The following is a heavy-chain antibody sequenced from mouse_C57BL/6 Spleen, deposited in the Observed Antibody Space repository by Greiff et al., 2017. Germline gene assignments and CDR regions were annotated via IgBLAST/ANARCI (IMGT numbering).Heavy chain of an antibody. Sequence: QVQLQQPGAELVRPGTSVKLSCKASGYTFTSYWMHWVKPRPGQGLEWIGVIDPSDSYNNYNQKFKGKATLTVDTSSTTAYMQLSSLTSEDSAVYYCARSNDFSWFAYWGQGTLVTVSA. CDR2: IDPSDSYN. CDR1: GYTFTSYW. V-gene: IGHV1-59*01. D-gene: IGHD2-12*01. CDR3: ARSNDFSWFAY. J-gene: IGHJ3*01.